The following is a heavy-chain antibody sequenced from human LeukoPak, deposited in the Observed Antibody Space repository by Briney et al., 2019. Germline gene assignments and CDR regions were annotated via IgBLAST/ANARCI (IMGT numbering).Heavy chain of an antibody. J-gene: IGHJ4*02. CDR2: ISDDTTYE. V-gene: IGHV3-21*01. CDR3: ARTYCSGGSCYSYFDD. D-gene: IGHD2-15*01. CDR1: GFIFSSYT. Sequence: GGSLRLSCAASGFIFSSYTMHWVRQAPRKGLEWVASISDDTTYEYYADSVKGRFTISRDNAKKSLYLQMSSLRAEDTAVYYCARTYCSGGSCYSYFDDWGQGTLVTVSS.